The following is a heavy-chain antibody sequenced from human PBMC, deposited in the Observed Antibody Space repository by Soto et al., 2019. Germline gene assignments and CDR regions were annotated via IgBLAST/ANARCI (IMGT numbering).Heavy chain of an antibody. Sequence: QVQLVESGGGVVQSGRSLTLSCAASGFSLRTYGIHWIRRAPGKGLEWVAFIRYDGTKKFYANSVKGRSTISKDNSNNILYLQMSGLRAADTAVYYCARDVVTAVAGSVNWFDPWGQGTLVTVSS. J-gene: IGHJ5*02. V-gene: IGHV3-33*01. CDR3: ARDVVTAVAGSVNWFDP. D-gene: IGHD6-19*01. CDR1: GFSLRTYG. CDR2: IRYDGTKK.